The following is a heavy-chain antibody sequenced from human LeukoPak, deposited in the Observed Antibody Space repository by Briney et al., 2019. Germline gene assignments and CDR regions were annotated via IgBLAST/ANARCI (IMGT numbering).Heavy chain of an antibody. J-gene: IGHJ4*02. Sequence: PGGSLRLSCAASGFAFSSYAMSWVRQAPGEGLEWVSTTSGSGGSTDYSDSVTGRFTISRDNSKSTLYLRMSSLRADDTAVYYCAKGGSFRAFDYWGQGTLVTVSS. CDR1: GFAFSSYA. CDR3: AKGGSFRAFDY. V-gene: IGHV3-23*01. D-gene: IGHD6-13*01. CDR2: TSGSGGST.